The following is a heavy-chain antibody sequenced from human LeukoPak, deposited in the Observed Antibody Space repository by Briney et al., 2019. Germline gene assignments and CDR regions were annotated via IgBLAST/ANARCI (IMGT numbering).Heavy chain of an antibody. Sequence: PSETLSLTCTVSGGSISSGGYYWSWIRQPPGKGLEWIGYIYYSGSTNYNPSLKSRVTISVDTSKNQFSLKLSSVTAADTAVYYCARHYAQYYDSSAGSYFDYWGQGTLVTVSS. J-gene: IGHJ4*02. V-gene: IGHV4-61*08. CDR1: GGSISSGGYY. D-gene: IGHD3-22*01. CDR2: IYYSGST. CDR3: ARHYAQYYDSSAGSYFDY.